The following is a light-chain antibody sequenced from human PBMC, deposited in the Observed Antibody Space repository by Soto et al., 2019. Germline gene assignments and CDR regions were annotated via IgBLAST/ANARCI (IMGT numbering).Light chain of an antibody. CDR1: QSIRSY. CDR3: QQSYSNPHT. V-gene: IGKV1-39*01. CDR2: PAS. J-gene: IGKJ5*01. Sequence: DIQMTQSPSSLAASLGDRVTITCRACQSIRSYLNWYQQKPGKAPKLLIYPASSLQSGVPSRFSGSGSGTDYTLTISSLLPEDFETYYCQQSYSNPHTFGQGTRLEIK.